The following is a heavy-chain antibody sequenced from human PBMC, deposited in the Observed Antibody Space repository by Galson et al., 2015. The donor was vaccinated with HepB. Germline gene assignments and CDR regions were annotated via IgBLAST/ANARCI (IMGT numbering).Heavy chain of an antibody. D-gene: IGHD6-13*01. CDR2: ISYDGSNK. V-gene: IGHV3-30*18. CDR1: GFTFSSYG. CDR3: AKGYSSSWYAGYFDY. Sequence: LRLSCAASGFTFSSYGMHWVRQAPGKGLEWVAVISYDGSNKYYADSVKGRFTISRDNSKNTLYLQMNSLRAEDTAVYYCAKGYSSSWYAGYFDYWGQGTLVTVSS. J-gene: IGHJ4*02.